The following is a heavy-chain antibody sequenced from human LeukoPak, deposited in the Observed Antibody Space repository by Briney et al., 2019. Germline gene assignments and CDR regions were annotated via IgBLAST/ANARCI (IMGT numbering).Heavy chain of an antibody. CDR1: GSSISSDYY. CDR3: ARVVAATSIDY. CDR2: IKHRGRS. D-gene: IGHD2-15*01. V-gene: IGHV4-38-2*02. J-gene: IGHJ4*02. Sequence: PSETLSLTCSVSGSSISSDYYWGWVRQPPGEGLEWIGSIKHRGRSYYNTSLKSRVTISVDTSKNQFSLKLSSVTAADTAVYYCARVVAATSIDYWGQGILVTVSS.